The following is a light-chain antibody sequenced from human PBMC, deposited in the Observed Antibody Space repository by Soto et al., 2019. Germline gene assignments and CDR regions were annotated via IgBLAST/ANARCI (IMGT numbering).Light chain of an antibody. Sequence: IQMTHSPSSLSASVGDRVTITCRASQSISSYLNWYQQKPGKAPKLLIYAASSLQSGVPSRFSGSGSGTDFTLTISRLQPEDFATYYCQQSYGTPWTFGQGTKVDIK. CDR2: AAS. CDR1: QSISSY. CDR3: QQSYGTPWT. J-gene: IGKJ1*01. V-gene: IGKV1-39*01.